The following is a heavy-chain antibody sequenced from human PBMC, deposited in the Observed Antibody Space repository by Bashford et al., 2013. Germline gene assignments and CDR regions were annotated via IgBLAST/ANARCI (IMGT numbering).Heavy chain of an antibody. CDR2: INPSGGST. D-gene: IGHD3-22*01. CDR3: ARAHTRKDYYDSSGYKSYYFDY. Sequence: ASVKVSCKASGYTFTSYYMHWVRQAPGQGLEWMGIINPSGGSTSYAQKFQGRVTMTRDTSTSTVYMELSSLRSEDTAVYYCARAHTRKDYYDSSGYKSYYFDYWGQGTLVTVSS. CDR1: GYTFTSYY. V-gene: IGHV1-46*03. J-gene: IGHJ4*02.